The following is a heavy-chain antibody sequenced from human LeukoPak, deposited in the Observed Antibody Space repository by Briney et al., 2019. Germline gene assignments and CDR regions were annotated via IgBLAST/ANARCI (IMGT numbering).Heavy chain of an antibody. J-gene: IGHJ4*02. Sequence: GGSLRLSCAVSDFTVSGTYFTWVRQAPGKGLEWVSIIYSGDYTYYADSVKGRLTISRDESTNTLYLQMNSLRADDTAVYYCASGSYYDTPIDSWGQGALLTVSS. V-gene: IGHV3-53*01. CDR3: ASGSYYDTPIDS. CDR1: DFTVSGTY. CDR2: IYSGDYT. D-gene: IGHD1-26*01.